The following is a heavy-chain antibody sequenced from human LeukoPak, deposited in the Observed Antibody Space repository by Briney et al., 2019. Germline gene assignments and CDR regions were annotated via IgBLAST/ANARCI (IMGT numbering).Heavy chain of an antibody. Sequence: PGESLRLSCAAPGFTFSDYYMTWIRQAPGKGLEWVSYISGSGSSLQYADSMKGRFTISRDNTKNSLYLQMNSLRAEDTAVYYCAKQSSIAAPPGYWGQGTLVTVSS. CDR1: GFTFSDYY. J-gene: IGHJ4*02. CDR3: AKQSSIAAPPGY. CDR2: ISGSGSSL. D-gene: IGHD6-6*01. V-gene: IGHV3-11*01.